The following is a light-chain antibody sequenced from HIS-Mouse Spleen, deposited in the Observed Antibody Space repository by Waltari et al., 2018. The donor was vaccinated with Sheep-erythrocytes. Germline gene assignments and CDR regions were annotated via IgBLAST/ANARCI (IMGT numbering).Light chain of an antibody. CDR1: QVSSSW. V-gene: IGKV1-12*01. J-gene: IGKJ5*01. CDR2: AAS. CDR3: QQANSFPIT. Sequence: DIQLTQSPSSVSAPVGDRFTTTCRAGQVSSSWLAWYQQKPGKAPKLLIYAASSLQSGVPSRFSGSGSGTDFTLTISSLQPEDFATYYCQQANSFPITFGQGTRLEIK.